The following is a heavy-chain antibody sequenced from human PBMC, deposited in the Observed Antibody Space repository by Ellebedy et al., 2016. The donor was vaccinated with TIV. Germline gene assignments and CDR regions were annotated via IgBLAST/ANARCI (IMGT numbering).Heavy chain of an antibody. J-gene: IGHJ4*02. D-gene: IGHD3-22*01. CDR2: IWFDGSNK. CDR3: ASDRGTTMTVSDY. CDR1: GFTFSSYG. Sequence: GESLKISCAASGFTFSSYGMHWVRQAPGKGLEWVAVIWFDGSNKYHADSVKGRFTISRDNSKNTLYLQLNSLRAEDTAVYYCASDRGTTMTVSDYWGQGTLVTVSS. V-gene: IGHV3-33*08.